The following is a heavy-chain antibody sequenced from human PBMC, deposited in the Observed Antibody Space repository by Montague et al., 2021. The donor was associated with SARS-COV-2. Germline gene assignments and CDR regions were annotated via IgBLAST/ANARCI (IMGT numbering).Heavy chain of an antibody. Sequence: TLSLTCTVSGGSISSGGYYWSWIRQHPGKGLEWIGYIYYSGSTYYNPSLKSRVTISVDTSKNQFSLKLSSVTAADTAVYYCARGRVLTIFGVVGAFDIWGHGTMVTVSS. V-gene: IGHV4-31*03. J-gene: IGHJ3*02. CDR2: IYYSGST. D-gene: IGHD3-3*01. CDR1: GGSISSGGYY. CDR3: ARGRVLTIFGVVGAFDI.